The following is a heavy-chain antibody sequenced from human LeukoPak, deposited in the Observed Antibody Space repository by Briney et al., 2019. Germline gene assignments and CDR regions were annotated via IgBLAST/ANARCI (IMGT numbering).Heavy chain of an antibody. Sequence: ETLSLTCAVYGGSFSGYYWSWIRQPPGKGLEWVANIKQDGSEKYYVDSVKGRFTISRDNAKNSLYLQMNSLRAEDTAVYYCARDGEYYYDSSGFDAFDIWGQGTMVTVSS. V-gene: IGHV3-7*01. D-gene: IGHD3-22*01. CDR3: ARDGEYYYDSSGFDAFDI. CDR1: GGSFSGYY. J-gene: IGHJ3*02. CDR2: IKQDGSEK.